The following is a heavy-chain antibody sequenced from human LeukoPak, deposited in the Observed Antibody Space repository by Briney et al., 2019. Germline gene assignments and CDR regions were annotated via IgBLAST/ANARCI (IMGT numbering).Heavy chain of an antibody. CDR2: INPSGGST. D-gene: IGHD2-21*01. J-gene: IGHJ4*02. V-gene: IGHV1-46*01. CDR1: GYTFTSYH. CDR3: ARQAEVIITDSFFY. Sequence: ASVKVSCKASGYTFTSYHMHWVRQAPGQGLEWMGIINPSGGSTTYAQMFQGRVTMTRDTSTRTVYMELSSLRSEDTAAYYCARQAEVIITDSFFYWGQGTLVTVSS.